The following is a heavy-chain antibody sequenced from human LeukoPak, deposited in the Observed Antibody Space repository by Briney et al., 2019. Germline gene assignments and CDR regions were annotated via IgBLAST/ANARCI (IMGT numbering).Heavy chain of an antibody. CDR2: IYYSGST. J-gene: IGHJ3*02. CDR3: ARGATVTSYDAFDI. V-gene: IGHV4-59*01. D-gene: IGHD4-17*01. Sequence: SETLSLTXTASGGSISSYYWSWIRQPPGKGLEWIGYIYYSGSTNYNPSLKSRVTISVDTSKNQFSLKLSSVTAADTAVYYCARGATVTSYDAFDIWGQGTMVTVSS. CDR1: GGSISSYY.